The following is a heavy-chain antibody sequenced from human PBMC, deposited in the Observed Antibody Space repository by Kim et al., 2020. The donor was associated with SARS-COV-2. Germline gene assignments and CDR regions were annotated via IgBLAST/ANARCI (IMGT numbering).Heavy chain of an antibody. J-gene: IGHJ4*02. CDR2: IYYSGST. CDR3: AGGGKLWLIY. CDR1: GGSISSGGYY. Sequence: SETLSLTCTVSGGSISSGGYYWSWIRQHPGKGLEWIGYIYYSGSTYYNPSLKSRVTISVDTSKNQFSLKLSSVTAADTAVYYCAGGGKLWLIYWGQGTLVTVSS. V-gene: IGHV4-31*03. D-gene: IGHD5-18*01.